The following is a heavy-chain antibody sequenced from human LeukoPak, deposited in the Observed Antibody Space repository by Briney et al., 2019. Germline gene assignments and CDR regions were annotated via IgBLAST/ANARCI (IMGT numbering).Heavy chain of an antibody. CDR2: ISAYSGNT. CDR1: GYTFTISG. CDR3: ARDRNHALDF. V-gene: IGHV1-18*01. Sequence: ASVKVSCKASGYTFTISGISWVRQAPGQGLEWMGWISAYSGNTKYAEKVQGRVTMTTDTSTSTAYMELRSLRSEDTGVYYCARDRNHALDFWGKGTMVTVSS. J-gene: IGHJ3*01.